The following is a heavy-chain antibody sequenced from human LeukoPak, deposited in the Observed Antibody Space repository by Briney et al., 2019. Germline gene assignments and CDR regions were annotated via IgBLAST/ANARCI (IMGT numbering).Heavy chain of an antibody. CDR3: AKNQVVPAASYYFDY. D-gene: IGHD2-2*01. V-gene: IGHV3-30*02. CDR2: IRYDGSNK. J-gene: IGHJ4*02. Sequence: PGGSLRLSCAASGFTFSSYGMHWARQAPGKGLEWVAFIRYDGSNKYYADSVKGRFTISRDNSKNTLYLQMNSLRAEDTAVYYCAKNQVVPAASYYFDYWGQGTLVTVSS. CDR1: GFTFSSYG.